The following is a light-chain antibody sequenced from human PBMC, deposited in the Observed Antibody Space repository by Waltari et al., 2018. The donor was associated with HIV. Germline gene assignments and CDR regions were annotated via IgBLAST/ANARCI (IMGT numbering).Light chain of an antibody. CDR2: WAS. CDR1: QSLLYSSNNRNY. V-gene: IGKV4-1*01. CDR3: QQYYSTPRT. J-gene: IGKJ2*01. Sequence: DILMTQSPDSLAVSLGERTTINCKSSQSLLYSSNNRNYLAWYQQKPGQAPNVLIYWASTRESGVPDRFSGSGSGTNFTLTISSLQAEDVAVYYCQQYYSTPRTFGQGTKLEIK.